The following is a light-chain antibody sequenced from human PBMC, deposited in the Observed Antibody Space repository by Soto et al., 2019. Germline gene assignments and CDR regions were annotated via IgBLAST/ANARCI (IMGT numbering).Light chain of an antibody. V-gene: IGLV2-23*01. J-gene: IGLJ1*01. CDR3: CSYAGSRSYV. Sequence: QSSLTHPASVSGSPGQSITIFCTGSSSDVGSYNLVSWYQQHPGKAPKVMIYEGSKRPSGVSTRFSGSKSGNTASLTISGLQAEDEADYYCCSYAGSRSYVFGTGTKVTVL. CDR2: EGS. CDR1: SSDVGSYNL.